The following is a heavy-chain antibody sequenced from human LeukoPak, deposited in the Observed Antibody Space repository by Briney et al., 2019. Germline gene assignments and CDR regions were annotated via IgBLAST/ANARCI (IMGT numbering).Heavy chain of an antibody. CDR2: IKQDGSEK. J-gene: IGHJ4*02. Sequence: GGSLRLSCAASGFTFSRYWMSWVRQVPRKGLEWVANIKQDGSEKYYEDSVKGRFTISRDNAKNSLYLQMNSLRAEDTAVYYCARDKGDYDTSGSLFVFGGQGTLVTVSS. CDR1: GFTFSRYW. V-gene: IGHV3-7*03. CDR3: ARDKGDYDTSGSLFVF. D-gene: IGHD3-22*01.